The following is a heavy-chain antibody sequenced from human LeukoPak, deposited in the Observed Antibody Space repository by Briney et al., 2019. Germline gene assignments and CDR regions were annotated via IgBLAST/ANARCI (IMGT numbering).Heavy chain of an antibody. CDR2: IKQDGSQE. J-gene: IGHJ4*02. CDR3: ARGVPYDSWSGPHYSDY. V-gene: IGHV3-7*01. CDR1: RFTLSTYW. Sequence: GALRLSCAASRFTLSTYWMSWVRQAPGKGLEWVAHIKQDGSQEYYVDSVKGRFTISRDSAKNSLYLQMNSLRAEDTAVYYCARGVPYDSWSGPHYSDYWGQGTLVTVSS. D-gene: IGHD3-3*01.